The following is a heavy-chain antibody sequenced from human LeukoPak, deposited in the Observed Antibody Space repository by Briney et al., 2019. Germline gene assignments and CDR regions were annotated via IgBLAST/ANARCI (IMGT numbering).Heavy chain of an antibody. CDR1: GGTFSSYA. Sequence: GSSVKVSCKASGGTFSSYAISWVRQAPGQGLEWMGRIIPIFGTANYAQKFQGRVTITTDESTSTAYMELSSLRSEDTAVYYCARATGESSYDFWSGYPYYFDYWGQGTLVTVSS. CDR3: ARATGESSYDFWSGYPYYFDY. J-gene: IGHJ4*02. CDR2: IIPIFGTA. D-gene: IGHD3-3*01. V-gene: IGHV1-69*05.